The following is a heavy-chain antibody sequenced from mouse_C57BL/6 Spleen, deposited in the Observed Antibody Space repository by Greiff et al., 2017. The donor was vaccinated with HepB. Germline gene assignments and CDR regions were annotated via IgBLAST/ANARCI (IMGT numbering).Heavy chain of an antibody. CDR1: GFNIKDSY. V-gene: IGHV14-2*01. J-gene: IGHJ4*01. Sequence: EVQLQQTGAELVKPGASVKLSCTASGFNIKDSYMHWVKQRTEQGLEWIGRIDPEDGETKYAPKFQGKATIAADTSSNTAYLQLISLTSEDTAVYYCARSDNGNWAMDYWGQGTSVTVSS. CDR2: IDPEDGET. D-gene: IGHD2-1*01. CDR3: ARSDNGNWAMDY.